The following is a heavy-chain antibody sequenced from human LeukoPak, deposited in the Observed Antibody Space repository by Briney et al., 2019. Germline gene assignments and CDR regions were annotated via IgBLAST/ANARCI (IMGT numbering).Heavy chain of an antibody. V-gene: IGHV4-34*12. D-gene: IGHD2-21*02. J-gene: IGHJ4*02. CDR2: IIHSGST. CDR1: GGSFSGYY. CDR3: ARAPCGGDCYSGY. Sequence: RSSETLSLTCAVYGGSFSGYYWSWIPQPPGEGLEWVVEIIHSGSTNYNPSLKSRVTISVDTSKNQFSLKLSSVTAVDTAVYYCARAPCGGDCYSGYWGQGTLVTVSS.